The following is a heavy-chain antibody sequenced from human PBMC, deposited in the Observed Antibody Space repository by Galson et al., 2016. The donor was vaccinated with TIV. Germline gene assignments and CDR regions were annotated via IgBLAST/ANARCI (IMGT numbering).Heavy chain of an antibody. Sequence: SVKVSCKASGVIFSSNAFNWVRQAPGHGLEWVGGISPLFGTTNYAQRFQGRGTFSTDASKTTAYMELTSLTSEDTAVYFCARSDKYYVERAGFDSWGQGTLVTVSS. V-gene: IGHV1-69*05. CDR1: GVIFSSNA. CDR3: ARSDKYYVERAGFDS. CDR2: ISPLFGTT. D-gene: IGHD2/OR15-2a*01. J-gene: IGHJ4*02.